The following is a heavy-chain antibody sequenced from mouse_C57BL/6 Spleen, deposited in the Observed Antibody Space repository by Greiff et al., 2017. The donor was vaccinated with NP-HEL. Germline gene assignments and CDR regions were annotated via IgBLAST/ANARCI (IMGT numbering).Heavy chain of an antibody. D-gene: IGHD4-1*01. V-gene: IGHV1-80*01. Sequence: VKLQESGAELVKPGASVKISCKASGYAFSSYWMNWVKQRPGKGLEWIGQIYPGDGDTNYNGKFKGKATLTADKSSSTAYMQLSSLTSEDSAVYLCARSSTGTPFDYWGQGTTLTVSS. J-gene: IGHJ2*01. CDR1: GYAFSSYW. CDR2: IYPGDGDT. CDR3: ARSSTGTPFDY.